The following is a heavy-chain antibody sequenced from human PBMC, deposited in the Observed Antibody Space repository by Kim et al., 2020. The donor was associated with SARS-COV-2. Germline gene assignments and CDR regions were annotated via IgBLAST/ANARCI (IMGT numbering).Heavy chain of an antibody. CDR3: ARVTPYDPFDP. V-gene: IGHV4-59*01. D-gene: IGHD3-3*01. CDR2: T. Sequence: TTSHPSLQSRVTISVATSRNRFSLKLSSVTAADTAVYYCARVTPYDPFDPWGQGTLVTVSS. J-gene: IGHJ5*01.